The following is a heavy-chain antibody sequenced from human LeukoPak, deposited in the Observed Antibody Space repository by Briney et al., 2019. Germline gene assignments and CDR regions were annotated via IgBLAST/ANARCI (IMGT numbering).Heavy chain of an antibody. CDR1: GGSISSYY. Sequence: PSETLSLTCTVSGGSISSYYWSWIRQPPGKGLEWIGYIYYSGSTNYNPSLKSRVTISVDTSKNQFSLKLSSVTAADTAVYYCARGKGPRKYNWFDPWGQGTLVTVSS. CDR2: IYYSGST. J-gene: IGHJ5*02. CDR3: ARGKGPRKYNWFDP. V-gene: IGHV4-59*12.